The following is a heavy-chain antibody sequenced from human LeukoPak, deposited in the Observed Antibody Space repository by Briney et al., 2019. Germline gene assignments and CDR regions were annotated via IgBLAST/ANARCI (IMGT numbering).Heavy chain of an antibody. V-gene: IGHV1-46*01. CDR3: ARDLNMHSSSGPSFV. Sequence: ASVKVSCKTSGYTFTSYGISWVRQAPGQGLEWMGIISPSSGTTSYAENFQGRVTMTRDTSTSTVYMDLSSLRSEDTAVYYCARDLNMHSSSGPSFVWGQGTMVTVSS. D-gene: IGHD2-8*02. J-gene: IGHJ3*01. CDR2: ISPSSGTT. CDR1: GYTFTSYG.